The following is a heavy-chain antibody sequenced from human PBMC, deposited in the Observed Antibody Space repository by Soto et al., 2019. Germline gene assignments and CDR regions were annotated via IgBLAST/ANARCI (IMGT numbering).Heavy chain of an antibody. V-gene: IGHV1-3*01. D-gene: IGHD6-13*01. CDR3: ARDGEGRAAAGMVS. CDR1: GDTFTGYY. J-gene: IGHJ5*02. CDR2: INGGNGNN. Sequence: EASVKVSCKACGDTFTGYYMHWVRQAPGQRLEWMGWINGGNGNNYYSEHFQGRVTFTRDTSAGTVYMQMSSLTSEDTAVYYCARDGEGRAAAGMVSWGQGTLVTVSS.